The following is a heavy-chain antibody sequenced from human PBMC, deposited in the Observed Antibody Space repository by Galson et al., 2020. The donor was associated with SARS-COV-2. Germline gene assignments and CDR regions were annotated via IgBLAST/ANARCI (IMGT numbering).Heavy chain of an antibody. CDR3: ARPGSSGWYLSGYYGLDV. CDR2: MKPHSSIT. D-gene: IGHD6-19*01. Sequence: ASVKVSCKASGFTLSNYDINWVRQATGQGLEWMGWMKPHSSITDYAQKFQGRVTMTWDTSRNTAYLELNSLRSEDTAVYYCARPGSSGWYLSGYYGLDVWGQGTTVNVSS. CDR1: GFTLSNYD. V-gene: IGHV1-8*02. J-gene: IGHJ6*02.